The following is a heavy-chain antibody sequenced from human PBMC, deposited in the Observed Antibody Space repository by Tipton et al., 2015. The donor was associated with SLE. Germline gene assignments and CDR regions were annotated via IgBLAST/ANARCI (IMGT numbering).Heavy chain of an antibody. D-gene: IGHD3-3*01. CDR1: GGSFSGYY. CDR3: ATDYDFWSGYLGC. Sequence: TLSLTCAVYGGSFSGYYWSWIRQPPGKGLEWIGEINHSGSTNYNPPLKSRVTISVDTSKNQFSLKLSSVTAAVTAVYYCATDYDFWSGYLGCWGQGTLVTVSS. CDR2: INHSGST. V-gene: IGHV4-34*01. J-gene: IGHJ4*02.